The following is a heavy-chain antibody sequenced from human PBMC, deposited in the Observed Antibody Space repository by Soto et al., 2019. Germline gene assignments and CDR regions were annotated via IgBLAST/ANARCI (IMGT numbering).Heavy chain of an antibody. CDR3: AGGGVRGVITRTRDYYGMDV. J-gene: IGHJ6*02. CDR2: IFYTGST. Sequence: PSETLSLTCTVSGGSISSDFWSWIRQPPGKGLEWIGYIFYTGSTNYNPSLKSRVNISVDTSKNQFSLEVRSVIAADTAVYFCAGGGVRGVITRTRDYYGMDVWGQGTTVTVSS. D-gene: IGHD3-10*01. V-gene: IGHV4-59*01. CDR1: GGSISSDF.